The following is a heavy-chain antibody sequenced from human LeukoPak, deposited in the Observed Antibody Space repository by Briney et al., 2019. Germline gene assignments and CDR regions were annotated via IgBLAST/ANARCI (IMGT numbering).Heavy chain of an antibody. CDR2: IYYSGST. CDR1: GGSISSYY. CDR3: ARHYYDILTGYFYFDY. J-gene: IGHJ4*02. D-gene: IGHD3-9*01. Sequence: KPSETLSLTCTVSGGSISSYYWSWIRQPPGKGLEWIGYIYYSGSTNYNPSLKSRVTISVDTSKNQFSLKLSSVTAADTAVYYCARHYYDILTGYFYFDYWGQGTLVTVSS. V-gene: IGHV4-59*08.